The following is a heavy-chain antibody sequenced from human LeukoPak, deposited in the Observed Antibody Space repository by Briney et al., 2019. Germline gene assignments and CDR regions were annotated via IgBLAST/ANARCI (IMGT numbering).Heavy chain of an antibody. CDR2: INPNSGGT. CDR3: AMTGQLRSGYYYYYYMDV. Sequence: ASVKVSCKASGGTFSSYAISWVRQAPGQGLEWMGRINPNSGGTNYAQKFQGRVTMTRDTSISTAYMELSRLRSDDTAVYYCAMTGQLRSGYYYYYYMDVWGKGTTVTVSS. V-gene: IGHV1-2*06. D-gene: IGHD5-24*01. CDR1: GGTFSSYA. J-gene: IGHJ6*03.